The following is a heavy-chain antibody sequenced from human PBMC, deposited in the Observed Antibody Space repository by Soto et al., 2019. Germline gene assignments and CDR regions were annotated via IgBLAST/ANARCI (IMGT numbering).Heavy chain of an antibody. CDR3: AAYTPGFGREEFEF. Sequence: GGSLRLSCEASGFTFKTAWITWVRQAPGKGLESTALIKTKLGGVTTHYTASVKGRFTVSRDDSKNTVYLQLNSLKTEDTAVYYCAAYTPGFGREEFEFWGQGTQVTVCS. D-gene: IGHD2-15*01. V-gene: IGHV3-15*01. CDR2: IKTKLGGVTT. J-gene: IGHJ4*02. CDR1: GFTFKTAW.